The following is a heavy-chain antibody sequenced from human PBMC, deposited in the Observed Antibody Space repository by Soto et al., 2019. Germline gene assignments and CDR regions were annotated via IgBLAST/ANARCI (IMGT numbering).Heavy chain of an antibody. CDR1: GGTISSYS. Sequence: PSETLSLTFTHSGGTISSYSWSWIRQHPGKGLEWIGYIYYSGSTNSNPSLKNRDTISVDTSKNQFPLKLSSVTAADTAVYYCARTPRYCSSTRCYVENWFDPWGQGTLVTVSS. CDR3: ARTPRYCSSTRCYVENWFDP. CDR2: IYYSGST. D-gene: IGHD2-2*01. J-gene: IGHJ5*02. V-gene: IGHV4-59*01.